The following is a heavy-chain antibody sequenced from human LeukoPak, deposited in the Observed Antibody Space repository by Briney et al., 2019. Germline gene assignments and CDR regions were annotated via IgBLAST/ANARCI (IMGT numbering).Heavy chain of an antibody. Sequence: GGSLRLSCTASGFTFSSYSMNWVRQAPGKGLEWVSYISTSSTTIYYADSVKGRFTISRDNVKNSLYLQMNSLRAEDTAVYFCARGGSVGSYYYFDYWGQGTLVTVSS. J-gene: IGHJ4*02. CDR3: ARGGSVGSYYYFDY. D-gene: IGHD1-26*01. V-gene: IGHV3-48*04. CDR1: GFTFSSYS. CDR2: ISTSSTTI.